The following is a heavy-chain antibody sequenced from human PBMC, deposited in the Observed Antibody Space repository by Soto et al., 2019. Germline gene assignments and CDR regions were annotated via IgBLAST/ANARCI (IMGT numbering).Heavy chain of an antibody. Sequence: SQTLSLTCTVSGGSISSNSYYWDWIRQPPGKGLEWIGSIYYSGGTFHNPSLQSRVTISVDTSKNQFSLKLSSVTAADTAVYYCARDHYYYSSCYFFFYGMDVWGQGTRVTVSS. CDR2: IYYSGGT. D-gene: IGHD3-22*01. CDR1: GGSISSNSYY. CDR3: ARDHYYYSSCYFFFYGMDV. V-gene: IGHV4-39*01. J-gene: IGHJ6*02.